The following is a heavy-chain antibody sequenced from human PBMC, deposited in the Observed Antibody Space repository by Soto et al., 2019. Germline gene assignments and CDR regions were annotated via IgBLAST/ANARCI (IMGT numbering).Heavy chain of an antibody. Sequence: SQTLSLTCAVYGGSFSGYYWSWIRQPPGKGLEWIGEINHSGSTNYNPSLKSRVTISVDTSKNQFSLKLSSVTAADTAVYYCARATYYYDSSGYWAYYFDYWGQGTLVTVSS. CDR1: GGSFSGYY. J-gene: IGHJ4*02. CDR3: ARATYYYDSSGYWAYYFDY. D-gene: IGHD3-22*01. V-gene: IGHV4-34*01. CDR2: INHSGST.